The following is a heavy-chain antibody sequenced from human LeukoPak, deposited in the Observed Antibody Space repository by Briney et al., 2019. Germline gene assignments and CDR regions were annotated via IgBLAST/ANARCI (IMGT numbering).Heavy chain of an antibody. Sequence: GGSLRLSCAASGFTFDDYTMHWVRQAPGKGLEWVSLISWDGGSTYYADSVKGRFTISRDNSKNTLYLQMNSLRAEDTAVYYCAKYPVASAAGTHYFDYWGQGTLVTVSS. J-gene: IGHJ4*02. CDR2: ISWDGGST. D-gene: IGHD6-13*01. CDR3: AKYPVASAAGTHYFDY. CDR1: GFTFDDYT. V-gene: IGHV3-43*01.